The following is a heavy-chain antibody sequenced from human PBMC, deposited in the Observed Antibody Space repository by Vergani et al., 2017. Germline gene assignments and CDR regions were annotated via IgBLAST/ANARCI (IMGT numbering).Heavy chain of an antibody. CDR1: GGSFSGYY. CDR3: ARVVVRGVRVYYFLINV. D-gene: IGHD3-10*01. J-gene: IGHJ6*03. V-gene: IGHV4-34*01. Sequence: QVQLQQWGAGLLKPSETLSLTCAVYGGSFSGYYWSWIRQPPGKGLEWIGEINHSGSTNYNPSLKSRVTISVDTSKNQFSLKLSSVTAADTAVYYCARVVVRGVRVYYFLINVGGKGTTVTVS. CDR2: INHSGST.